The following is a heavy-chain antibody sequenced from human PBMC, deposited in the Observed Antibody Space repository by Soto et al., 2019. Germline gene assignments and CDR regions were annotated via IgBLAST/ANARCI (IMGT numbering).Heavy chain of an antibody. CDR3: ARPYCSGGSCYSFGAFDI. Sequence: SLRLSCAASGFTFSYYSMNWVRQAPGKGLEWVSYISSSSSPIYYADSVKGRFTISRDNAKNSLYLQMNSLRDEDTAVYYCARPYCSGGSCYSFGAFDIWGQGTMVTVSS. CDR1: GFTFSYYS. V-gene: IGHV3-48*02. CDR2: ISSSSSPI. J-gene: IGHJ3*02. D-gene: IGHD2-15*01.